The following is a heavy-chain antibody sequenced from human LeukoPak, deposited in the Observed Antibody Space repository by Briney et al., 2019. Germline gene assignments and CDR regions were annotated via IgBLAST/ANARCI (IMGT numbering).Heavy chain of an antibody. CDR3: ARGGTGSENDY. J-gene: IGHJ4*02. Sequence: GGSLRLSCAASGFTFDSYSMIWVRQAPGKGLEWISSITTRSDYTYYTDSVEGRFTISRDDAKNSLYLQMNSLRVEDTAVYYCARGGTGSENDYWGQGILVTVSS. CDR2: ITTRSDYT. D-gene: IGHD3-9*01. V-gene: IGHV3-21*01. CDR1: GFTFDSYS.